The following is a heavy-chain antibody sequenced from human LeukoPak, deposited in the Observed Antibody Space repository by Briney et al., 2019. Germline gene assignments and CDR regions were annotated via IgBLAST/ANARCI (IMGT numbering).Heavy chain of an antibody. J-gene: IGHJ6*03. CDR2: ISGSGGST. V-gene: IGHV3-23*01. Sequence: GGSLRLSCAASGFTFSSYGMSWVRQAPGKGLEWVSAISGSGGSTYYADSVKGRFTISRDNSKNTLYLQMNSLRAEDTAVYYCAREQLVGGYYYYYMDVWGKGTTVTVSS. D-gene: IGHD6-6*01. CDR1: GFTFSSYG. CDR3: AREQLVGGYYYYYMDV.